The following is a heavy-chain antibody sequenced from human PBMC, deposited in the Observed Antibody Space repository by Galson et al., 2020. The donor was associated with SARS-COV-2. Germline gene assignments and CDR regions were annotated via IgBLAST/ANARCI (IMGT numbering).Heavy chain of an antibody. CDR2: MDIVGSIT. Sequence: GGSLRLSCAASGFTFSSYWMHWVRQPPGKGLVWVSRMDIVGSITDYADSVRGRFTISRDNVKNTLFLEMNSLRGEDTAVYYCASDLGGIMGAWGHGTLVTVSS. D-gene: IGHD3-16*01. CDR3: ASDLGGIMGA. CDR1: GFTFSSYW. V-gene: IGHV3-74*01. J-gene: IGHJ4*01.